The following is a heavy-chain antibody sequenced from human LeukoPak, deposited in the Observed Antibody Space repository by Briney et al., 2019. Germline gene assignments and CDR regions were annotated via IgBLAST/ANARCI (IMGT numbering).Heavy chain of an antibody. Sequence: PGGSLRLSCAASGFTFSSYAMSWVRQAPGKGLEWVSAISGSGGSTHYADSVKGRFTISRDNSKNTLYLQMNSLRAEDTAVYYCANKRRDRGGRIYYYYGMDVWGQGTTVTVSS. J-gene: IGHJ6*02. D-gene: IGHD2-15*01. V-gene: IGHV3-23*01. CDR2: ISGSGGST. CDR1: GFTFSSYA. CDR3: ANKRRDRGGRIYYYYGMDV.